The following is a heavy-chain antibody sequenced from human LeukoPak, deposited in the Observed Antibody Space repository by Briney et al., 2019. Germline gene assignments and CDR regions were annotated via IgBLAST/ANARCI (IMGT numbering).Heavy chain of an antibody. CDR1: GYTFSGYY. V-gene: IGHV1-2*02. J-gene: IGHJ4*02. CDR2: INPHSGGT. CDR3: ARDLWMSSSRTTRDY. Sequence: ASVKVSCKASGYTFSGYYMHWVRQAPGQGLEWMGWINPHSGGTNLAQEFQGRVTMTRDTSISTAHMELRRLRSDDTAVYYCARDLWMSSSRTTRDYWGQGTLVTVSS. D-gene: IGHD2-2*01.